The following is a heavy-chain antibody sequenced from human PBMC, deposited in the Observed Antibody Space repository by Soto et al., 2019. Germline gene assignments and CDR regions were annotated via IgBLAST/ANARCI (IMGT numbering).Heavy chain of an antibody. CDR2: IYYNGNT. CDR3: ARHLGSGWYYYFDY. Sequence: SETLSLTCTVSGGSISSYYWSWIRQPPGKGLEWIGYIYYNGNTYYNPALQSRVTISADASKNQFSLKLSSVTAADTAVYYCARHLGSGWYYYFDYWGQGTLVTVSS. D-gene: IGHD6-19*01. CDR1: GGSISSYY. V-gene: IGHV4-59*08. J-gene: IGHJ4*02.